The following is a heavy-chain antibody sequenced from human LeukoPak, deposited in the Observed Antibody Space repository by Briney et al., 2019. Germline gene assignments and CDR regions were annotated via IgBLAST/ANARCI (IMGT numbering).Heavy chain of an antibody. V-gene: IGHV4-39*01. CDR3: ARSGIAVAGTWGYYYYYGMDV. Sequence: SETLSLTCTVSGGSISSSSYYWGWIRQPPGKGLEWIGSIYYSGSTYYNPSLKSRVTISVHTSKNQFSLKLSSVTAADTAVYYCARSGIAVAGTWGYYYYYGMDVWGQGTTVTVSS. CDR1: GGSISSSSYY. D-gene: IGHD6-19*01. J-gene: IGHJ6*02. CDR2: IYYSGST.